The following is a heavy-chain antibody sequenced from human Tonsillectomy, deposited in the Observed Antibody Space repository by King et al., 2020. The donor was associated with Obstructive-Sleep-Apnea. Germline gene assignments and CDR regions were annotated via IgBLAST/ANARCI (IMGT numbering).Heavy chain of an antibody. V-gene: IGHV4-59*01. D-gene: IGHD6-19*01. CDR1: GGSISSYY. CDR3: ARTGVAGIIGWFDP. J-gene: IGHJ5*02. Sequence: QLQESGPGLVKPSETLSLTCTVSGGSISSYYWSWIRQPPGKGLEWIGYIYYSGSTNSNPSLKSRITMSVDTSKNQFSLRVNSVTAADTAVYYCARTGVAGIIGWFDPWGQGFLVTVSS. CDR2: IYYSGST.